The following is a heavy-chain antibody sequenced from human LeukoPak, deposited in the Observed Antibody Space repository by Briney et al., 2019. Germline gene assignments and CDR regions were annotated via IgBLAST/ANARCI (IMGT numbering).Heavy chain of an antibody. Sequence: PSETLSLTCTVSGGSISSSSYYWGWIRQPPGKGLEWIGSIYYSGSTYYNPSLKSRVTISVDTSKNQFSLKLRSVTAADTAVYYCARDKGCSGGDCYSEYYFDYWGQGTLVTVSS. CDR2: IYYSGST. CDR3: ARDKGCSGGDCYSEYYFDY. J-gene: IGHJ4*02. D-gene: IGHD2-15*01. V-gene: IGHV4-39*07. CDR1: GGSISSSSYY.